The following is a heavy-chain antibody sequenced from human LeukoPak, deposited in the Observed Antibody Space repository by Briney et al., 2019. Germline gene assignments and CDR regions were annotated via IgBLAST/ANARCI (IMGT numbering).Heavy chain of an antibody. D-gene: IGHD6-25*01. V-gene: IGHV4-31*03. CDR1: GGSISSDGYY. J-gene: IGHJ4*02. CDR3: VSGPNPYYFDF. CDR2: ISYSGST. Sequence: SQTLSLTCTVSGGSISSDGYYWNWIRQFPGKGLEWTGSISYSGSTYYSPSLKSRLTISIDTSEHQFFLKLSSVSAADTAVYYCVSGPNPYYFDFWGQGTLVTVSS.